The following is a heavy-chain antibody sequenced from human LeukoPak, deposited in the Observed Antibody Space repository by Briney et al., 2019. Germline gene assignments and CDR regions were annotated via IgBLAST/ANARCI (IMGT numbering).Heavy chain of an antibody. J-gene: IGHJ4*02. CDR3: ARGRYCTSTSCSHFDY. D-gene: IGHD2-2*01. Sequence: GQSLKISCKGSGYSFTNYWIAWVRQMPGRGLEWMGIIQAGDSDTRYSPSFQGQVTISGDRSISTAYLQWSSLKASDTAMYYCARGRYCTSTSCSHFDYWGQGTLVTVSS. V-gene: IGHV5-51*01. CDR1: GYSFTNYW. CDR2: IQAGDSDT.